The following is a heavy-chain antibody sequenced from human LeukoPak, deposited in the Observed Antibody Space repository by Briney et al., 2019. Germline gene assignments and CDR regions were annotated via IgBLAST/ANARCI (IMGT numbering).Heavy chain of an antibody. CDR1: GFTFSSYS. V-gene: IGHV3-21*01. CDR2: ISSSSSYI. D-gene: IGHD2-15*01. CDR3: ASDRSSSFDY. Sequence: GGSLRLSCAVSGFTFSSYSMNWVRQAPGKGLEWVSSISSSSSYIYYADSVKGRFTISRDNAKNSLYLQMTSLRAEDTAVYYCASDRSSSFDYWGQGTLVTVSS. J-gene: IGHJ4*02.